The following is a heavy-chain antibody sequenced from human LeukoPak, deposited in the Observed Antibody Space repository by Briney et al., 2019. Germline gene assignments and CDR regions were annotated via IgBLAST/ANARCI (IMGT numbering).Heavy chain of an antibody. CDR2: IYHSGST. D-gene: IGHD3-9*01. V-gene: IGHV4-38-2*02. J-gene: IGHJ4*02. CDR3: ARMALRYFDWLFAYFNY. Sequence: PSETLSLTCTVSGYSISSGYYWGWIRQPPGKGLEWIGSIYHSGSTYYNPSLKSRVTISVDTSKNQISLKLSSMTAADTAVYYCARMALRYFDWLFAYFNYWGQGTLVTVSS. CDR1: GYSISSGYY.